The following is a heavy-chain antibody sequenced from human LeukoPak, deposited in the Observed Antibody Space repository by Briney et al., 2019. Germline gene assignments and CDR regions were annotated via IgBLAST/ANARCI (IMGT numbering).Heavy chain of an antibody. J-gene: IGHJ4*02. CDR1: GYTFTSYA. Sequence: ASVKVSCKASGYTFTSYAMHWVRQAPGQRLEWMGWINAGIGNTKYSQKFQGRVTITRDTSASTAYMELSSLRSEDTAVYYCARESSGWLDYWGQGTLVTVSS. CDR2: INAGIGNT. V-gene: IGHV1-3*01. CDR3: ARESSGWLDY. D-gene: IGHD6-19*01.